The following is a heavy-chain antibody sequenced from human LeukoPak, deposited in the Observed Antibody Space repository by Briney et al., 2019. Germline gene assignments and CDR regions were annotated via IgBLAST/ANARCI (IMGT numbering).Heavy chain of an antibody. V-gene: IGHV4-59*01. D-gene: IGHD2-8*02. Sequence: PSETLSLTCTVSGGSISSYYWSWIRQPPGKGLEWIGYIYYSGSTNYNPSLKSRVTISVDTSKNQFSLKLSSVTAADTAVYYCEREIPAGTGGWFDPWGQGTLVTVSS. CDR1: GGSISSYY. CDR2: IYYSGST. J-gene: IGHJ5*02. CDR3: EREIPAGTGGWFDP.